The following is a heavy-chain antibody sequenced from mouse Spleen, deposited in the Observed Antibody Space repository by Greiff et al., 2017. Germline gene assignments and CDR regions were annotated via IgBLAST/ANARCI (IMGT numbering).Heavy chain of an antibody. V-gene: IGHV3-6*01. Sequence: VQLKESGPGLVKPSQSLSLTCSVTGYSITSGYSWNWIRQFPGNKLEWMGYISYDGSNNYNPSLKNRISITRDTSKNKFFLKLNSVTTEDTATYYCARYDYDWYFDVWGTGTTVTVSS. CDR3: ARYDYDWYFDV. CDR1: GYSITSGYS. D-gene: IGHD2-4*01. CDR2: ISYDGSN. J-gene: IGHJ1*03.